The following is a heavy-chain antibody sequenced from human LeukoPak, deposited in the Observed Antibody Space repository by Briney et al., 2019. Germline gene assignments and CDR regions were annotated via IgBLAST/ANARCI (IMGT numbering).Heavy chain of an antibody. J-gene: IGHJ4*02. CDR2: ISSDGSNK. CDR3: ARKYCSTTSCLFDY. V-gene: IGHV3-30*04. D-gene: IGHD2-2*01. Sequence: GRSLRLSCAASGFTFSSYAVNWVRQAPGKGLEWVGVISSDGSNKYYAESVKGRFTISRDNAKNSLYLQMNSLRAEDTAVYYCARKYCSTTSCLFDYWGQGTLVTVSS. CDR1: GFTFSSYA.